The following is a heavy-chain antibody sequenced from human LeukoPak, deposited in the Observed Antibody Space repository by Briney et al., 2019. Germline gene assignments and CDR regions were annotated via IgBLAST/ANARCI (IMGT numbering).Heavy chain of an antibody. V-gene: IGHV3-48*04. J-gene: IGHJ4*02. CDR1: GFTFSSYS. Sequence: GGSLRLSCAASGFTFSSYSMNWVRQAPGKGLEWVSYISSSSSTIYYADSVKGRFTISRDNAKNSLYLQMNSLRAEDTAVYYCTNSDDYGVYWGQGTLVTVSS. CDR3: TNSDDYGVY. CDR2: ISSSSSTI.